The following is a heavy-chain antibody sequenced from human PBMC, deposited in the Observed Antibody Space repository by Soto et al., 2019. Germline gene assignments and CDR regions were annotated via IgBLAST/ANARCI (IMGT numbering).Heavy chain of an antibody. J-gene: IGHJ6*02. CDR3: TRDNHDFDYYYYGMGV. V-gene: IGHV3-49*03. CDR2: IRSKAYGGTT. D-gene: IGHD3-16*01. CDR1: GFTFGDYA. Sequence: GGSLRLSCTASGFTFGDYAMSWFRQAPGKGLEWVGFIRSKAYGGTTEYAASVKGRFTISRDDSKGIAYLQMNSLKTEDTAVYYCTRDNHDFDYYYYGMGVWGQGTTVTVSS.